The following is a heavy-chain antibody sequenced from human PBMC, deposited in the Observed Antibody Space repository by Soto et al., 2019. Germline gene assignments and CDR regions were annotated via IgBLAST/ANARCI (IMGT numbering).Heavy chain of an antibody. CDR1: GGSFSGYY. V-gene: IGHV4-34*01. CDR2: INHSGST. Sequence: PSETLSLTCAVYGGSFSGYYWSWIRQPPGKGLEWIGEINHSGSTNYNPSLKSRVTISVDRSKNQFSLKLSSVTAADTAVYYCARGPTEFLWFGKGYFDLWGRGTLVTVSS. J-gene: IGHJ2*01. D-gene: IGHD3-10*01. CDR3: ARGPTEFLWFGKGYFDL.